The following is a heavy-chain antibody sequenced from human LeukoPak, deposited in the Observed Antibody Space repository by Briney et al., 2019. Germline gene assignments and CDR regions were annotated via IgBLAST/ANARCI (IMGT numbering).Heavy chain of an antibody. CDR1: GFTFANFV. D-gene: IGHD1-26*01. Sequence: GGALRLSCAASGFTFANFVSHWVRQAPGKGLEWVAVTSPDEGLKFYGDSVKGRFTISRDNSKNTMYLQMNNLREEDTAVYYCTRDPILGAPDYFDYWGQGTLVTVSS. CDR2: TSPDEGLK. CDR3: TRDPILGAPDYFDY. V-gene: IGHV3-30*04. J-gene: IGHJ4*02.